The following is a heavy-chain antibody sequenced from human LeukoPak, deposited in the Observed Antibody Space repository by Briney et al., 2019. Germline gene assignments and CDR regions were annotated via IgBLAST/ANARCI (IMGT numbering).Heavy chain of an antibody. V-gene: IGHV4-59*01. CDR1: GGSIGSYY. CDR3: ARMVVAATVYWFDP. CDR2: IYYSGST. J-gene: IGHJ5*02. Sequence: SETLSLTCTVSGGSIGSYYWSWLRQPPGKGLEWVGYIYYSGSTNYNPSLKSRVTISVDTSKNHFSLKLSSVTAADTAVYYCARMVVAATVYWFDPWGQGTLVTVSS. D-gene: IGHD2-15*01.